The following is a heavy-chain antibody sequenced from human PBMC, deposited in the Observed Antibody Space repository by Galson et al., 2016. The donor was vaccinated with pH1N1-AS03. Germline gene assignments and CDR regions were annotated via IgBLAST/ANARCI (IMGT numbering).Heavy chain of an antibody. CDR1: GYIFTGFY. D-gene: IGHD1-26*01. CDR2: INPNNGVT. CDR3: ARDPRGPCSSATCATTYYFGTDV. Sequence: SVKVSCKASGYIFTGFYVHWVRQAPGQGLEWMGWINPNNGVTNYAQKFQAWVTMTGDTSISIAYMELYGLKSDDTAVYYCARDPRGPCSSATCATTYYFGTDVWGQGTTVIVSS. V-gene: IGHV1-2*04. J-gene: IGHJ6*02.